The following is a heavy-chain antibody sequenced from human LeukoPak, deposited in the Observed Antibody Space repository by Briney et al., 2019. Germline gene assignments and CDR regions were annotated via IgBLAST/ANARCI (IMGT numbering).Heavy chain of an antibody. D-gene: IGHD3-10*01. CDR1: GGSFSGYY. Sequence: SETLSLTCAVYGGSFSGYYWSWIRQPPGKGLEWIGEINHSGSTNYNPSLKSRVTISVDTSKNQFSLKLSSVTAADTAVYYCARDFVSLWFGESRGFDPWGQGTLVTVSS. CDR2: INHSGST. V-gene: IGHV4-34*01. CDR3: ARDFVSLWFGESRGFDP. J-gene: IGHJ5*02.